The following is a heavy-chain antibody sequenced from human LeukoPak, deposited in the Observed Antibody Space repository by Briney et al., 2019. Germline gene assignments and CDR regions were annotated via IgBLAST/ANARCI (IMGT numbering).Heavy chain of an antibody. J-gene: IGHJ4*02. CDR1: GFTFSSSA. CDR2: IYTDGNT. Sequence: PGGSLRLSCAASGFTFSSSAMSWVRQAPGKGLEWVSVIYTDGNTYYADSVKGRFIISRDNSKNMIYLQMNSLRADDTAVYYCARDAGYDSSGYEYWGQGTLVTVSS. V-gene: IGHV3-66*01. CDR3: ARDAGYDSSGYEY. D-gene: IGHD3-22*01.